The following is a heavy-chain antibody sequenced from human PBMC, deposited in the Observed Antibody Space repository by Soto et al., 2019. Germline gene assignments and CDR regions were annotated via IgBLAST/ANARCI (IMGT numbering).Heavy chain of an antibody. CDR2: ISSTSSTI. V-gene: IGHV3-48*01. CDR1: GFTFSSSG. CDR3: ARDSSSRNLYNWFDP. Sequence: PGGSLRLSCAASGFTFSSSGMNWVRKTQRKGLEWISYISSTSSTIYYADSVKGRFTISRDNAKNSLYLQMDSLRAEDTAVYYCARDSSSRNLYNWFDPWGQGTLVTVSS. J-gene: IGHJ5*02. D-gene: IGHD6-13*01.